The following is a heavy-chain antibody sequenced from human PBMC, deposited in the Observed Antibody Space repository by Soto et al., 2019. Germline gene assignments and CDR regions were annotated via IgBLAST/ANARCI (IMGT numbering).Heavy chain of an antibody. CDR2: ISYDGSNK. CDR1: GFTFSSYA. D-gene: IGHD6-13*01. V-gene: IGHV3-30-3*01. CDR3: ATPPTEGYSSSSRDYYYYYCMDV. Sequence: PGGSLRLSCAAYGFTFSSYAMHWVRQAPGKGLEWVAVISYDGSNKHYADSVKGRFTISRDNSKNTLYLQMNSLRAEYTAVYYCATPPTEGYSSSSRDYYYYYCMDVWGQGTTVTVSS. J-gene: IGHJ6*02.